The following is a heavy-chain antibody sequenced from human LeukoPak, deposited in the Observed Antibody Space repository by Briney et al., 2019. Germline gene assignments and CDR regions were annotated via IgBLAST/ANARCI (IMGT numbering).Heavy chain of an antibody. D-gene: IGHD6-13*01. J-gene: IGHJ5*02. CDR2: IIPIFGTA. V-gene: IGHV1-69*13. CDR3: ARALPYSRARWFDP. CDR1: GGTFSSYA. Sequence: SVKVSCKASGGTFSSYAISWVRQAPGQGLKWMGGIIPIFGTANYAQKFQGRVTITADESTSTAYMELSSLRSEDTAVYYCARALPYSRARWFDPWGQGTLVTVSS.